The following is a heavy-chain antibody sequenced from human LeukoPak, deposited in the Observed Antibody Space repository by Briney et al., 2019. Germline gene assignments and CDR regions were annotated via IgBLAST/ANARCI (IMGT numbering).Heavy chain of an antibody. D-gene: IGHD3-22*01. CDR3: ARLPDYDSSGYYYYYYMDV. J-gene: IGHJ6*03. Sequence: GESLKISGKGSGYSFTNYWIGWVRQMPGKGLERMGIIYPGDSDTRYSPSFQRQVTISADKSISTAYLQWSSLKASDTAMYYCARLPDYDSSGYYYYYYMDVWGKGTTVTVSS. V-gene: IGHV5-51*01. CDR1: GYSFTNYW. CDR2: IYPGDSDT.